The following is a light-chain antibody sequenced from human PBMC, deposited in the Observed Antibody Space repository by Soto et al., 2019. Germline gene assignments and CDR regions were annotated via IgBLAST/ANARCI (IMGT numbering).Light chain of an antibody. CDR3: QQYYSYHRT. J-gene: IGKJ4*01. V-gene: IGKV1-8*01. Sequence: AIRMTQSPSSLSASKGYRVTITCRASQGISSYLDWYQQKPGKAPKLLIYAASTLQSGVPSRFSGSGSGTDFTFTISFLQCEDFATYSGQQYYSYHRTFGQENKVEFK. CDR1: QGISSY. CDR2: AAS.